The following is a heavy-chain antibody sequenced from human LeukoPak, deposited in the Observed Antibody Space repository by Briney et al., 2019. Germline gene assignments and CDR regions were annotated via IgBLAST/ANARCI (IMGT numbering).Heavy chain of an antibody. CDR2: ISYDGSNK. CDR3: ARGGRNYYGSGSYPHDY. J-gene: IGHJ4*02. CDR1: GFTFSSYA. D-gene: IGHD3-10*01. Sequence: GGSLRLSCAASGFTFSSYAMHWVRQAPGKGLEWVAVISYDGSNKYYADSVKGRFTISRDNAKNSLYLQMNSLRAEDTAVYYCARGGRNYYGSGSYPHDYWGQGTLVTVSS. V-gene: IGHV3-30*04.